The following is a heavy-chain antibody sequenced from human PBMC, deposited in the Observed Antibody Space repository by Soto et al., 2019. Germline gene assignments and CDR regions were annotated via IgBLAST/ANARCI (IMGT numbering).Heavy chain of an antibody. CDR1: GGSISSGDYY. V-gene: IGHV4-30-4*01. CDR2: IYYSGST. D-gene: IGHD6-6*01. Sequence: SETLSLTCTVPGGSISSGDYYWSWIRQPPGKGLEWIGYIYYSGSTYYNPSLKSRVTISLDTSKNQFSLKLSSVTAADTTVYYCARVMSSRALRPTDYWGQTILLTV. J-gene: IGHJ4*02. CDR3: ARVMSSRALRPTDY.